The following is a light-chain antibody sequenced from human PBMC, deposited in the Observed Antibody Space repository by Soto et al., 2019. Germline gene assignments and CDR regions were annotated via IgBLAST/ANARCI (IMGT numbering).Light chain of an antibody. CDR2: AAS. V-gene: IGKV3-15*01. J-gene: IGKJ4*01. CDR1: QSVRSN. Sequence: EIVMTQSPATLSVSPGEGATLSCRASQSVRSNLAWYQQKPGQAPRLLIYAASTRATGIPARFSGSGSGTEFTLTISSLQYEDFAVYYCQQYNNWPPLTFGGGTKVEIK. CDR3: QQYNNWPPLT.